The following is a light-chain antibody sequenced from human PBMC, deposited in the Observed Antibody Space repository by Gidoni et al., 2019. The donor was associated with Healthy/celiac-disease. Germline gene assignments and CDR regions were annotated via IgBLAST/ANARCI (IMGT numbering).Light chain of an antibody. CDR1: QSVSSY. CDR3: QQRSNWPPYT. J-gene: IGKJ2*01. Sequence: EIVLTQSQATLSLSPGERATLSCRASQSVSSYLAWYQQKPGQAPRLLIYDASNWATGIPARFSGSGSGTDFTLTISSLEPEDFAVYYCQQRSNWPPYTFGQGTKLEIK. V-gene: IGKV3-11*01. CDR2: DAS.